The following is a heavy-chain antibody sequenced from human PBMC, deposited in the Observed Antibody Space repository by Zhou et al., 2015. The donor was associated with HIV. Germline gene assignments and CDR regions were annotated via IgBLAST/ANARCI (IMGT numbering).Heavy chain of an antibody. CDR2: IIPVLGTT. D-gene: IGHD6-6*01. Sequence: QVQLVQSGAEVKKPGSSVKVSCKSSGYTFSTYPISWVRQAPGHGLEWMGGIIPVLGTTHYAQRFQGRVSITADRSTSTAYMELRSLTSEDTAVYYCVRDRGAARPDWRYFDLWGRGTLVTVSS. V-gene: IGHV1-69*06. J-gene: IGHJ2*01. CDR3: VRDRGAARPDWRYFDL. CDR1: GYTFSTYP.